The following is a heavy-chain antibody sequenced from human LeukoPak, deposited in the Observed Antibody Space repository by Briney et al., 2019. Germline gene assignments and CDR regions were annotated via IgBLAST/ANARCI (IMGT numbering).Heavy chain of an antibody. CDR3: ARGRPHGNDY. V-gene: IGHV3-74*01. Sequence: PGGSLRLSCAVSGFTFSSAWMSWVRQAPGKGLVWVSRIASDGSSTTYADSVKGRFSISRDNAKNTLYLQMNSLRVEDTAVYYCARGRPHGNDYWGQGTLVTVSS. J-gene: IGHJ4*02. CDR1: GFTFSSAW. CDR2: IASDGSST. D-gene: IGHD4-23*01.